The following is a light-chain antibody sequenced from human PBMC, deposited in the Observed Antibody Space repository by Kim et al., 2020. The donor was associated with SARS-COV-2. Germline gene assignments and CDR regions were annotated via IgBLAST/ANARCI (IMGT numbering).Light chain of an antibody. CDR1: SLRSYY. CDR2: GKN. Sequence: SSELTQDPAVSVALGQTVRITCQGDSLRSYYATWYQQKPGQAPIVVIYGKNNRPSGIPDRFSGSNSGNTASLTIPGTQAGDEADYYCNSRDSNDNVVFGG. V-gene: IGLV3-19*01. CDR3: NSRDSNDNVV. J-gene: IGLJ2*01.